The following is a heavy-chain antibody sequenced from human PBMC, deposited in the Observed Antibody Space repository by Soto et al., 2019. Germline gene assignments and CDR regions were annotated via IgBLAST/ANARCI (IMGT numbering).Heavy chain of an antibody. CDR3: ATEPIYYNDGSGYYPLGH. V-gene: IGHV1-18*04. J-gene: IGHJ4*02. CDR1: GYSFATYG. Sequence: ASVKVSCKASGYSFATYGFSWLRQAPGQGLECVGWISAHNGDTHYSQKFQGRVILTTDTSTNTGYMELRSLTSDDTAVYFCATEPIYYNDGSGYYPLGHWGQGTLVTVSS. CDR2: ISAHNGDT. D-gene: IGHD3-22*01.